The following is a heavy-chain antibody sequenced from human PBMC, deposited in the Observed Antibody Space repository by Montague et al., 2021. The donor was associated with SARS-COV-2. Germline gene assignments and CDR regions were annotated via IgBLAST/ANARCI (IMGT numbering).Heavy chain of an antibody. J-gene: IGHJ4*02. D-gene: IGHD3-10*01. Sequence: TLSLTCAVYGGSFSGHYWNWIRQPPGKGLDWIGEINHSGSTNNNPSLKSRVTMSVDTSKNQFSLKLSSVTAADTAVYYCARGARQGYGFRLGSFDYWGQGTLVTVS. CDR3: ARGARQGYGFRLGSFDY. V-gene: IGHV4-34*01. CDR1: GGSFSGHY. CDR2: INHSGST.